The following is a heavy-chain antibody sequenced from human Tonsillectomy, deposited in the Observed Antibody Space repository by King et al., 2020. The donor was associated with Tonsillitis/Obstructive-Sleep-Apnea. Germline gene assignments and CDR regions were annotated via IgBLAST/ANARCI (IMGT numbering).Heavy chain of an antibody. J-gene: IGHJ5*02. D-gene: IGHD1-14*01. CDR2: IYYSGST. CDR1: GDSISSYY. CDR3: ARQYNVYNWFDP. Sequence: VQLQESGPGLVKPSETLSLTCTVSGDSISSYYWSWIRQPPGKGLEWIGYIYYSGSTKYNPSLKSRVTISVDTSKNQFSLKLSSVTAAATAVYYCARQYNVYNWFDPWGQGTLVTVSS. V-gene: IGHV4-59*08.